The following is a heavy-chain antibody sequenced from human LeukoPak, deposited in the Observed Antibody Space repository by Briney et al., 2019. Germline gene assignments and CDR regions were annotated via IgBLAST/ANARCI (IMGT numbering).Heavy chain of an antibody. CDR3: ARGALRYSDY. CDR2: ISSSSSTI. CDR1: GFTFSSYT. Sequence: GGSLRLSCAASGFTFSSYTMNWVRQAPGKGLEWVSSISSSSSTIYYAASVKGRFTISRDNAKNSLYLQMNSLRDEDTAVYYCARGALRYSDYWGQGTLVTVSS. J-gene: IGHJ4*02. D-gene: IGHD3-9*01. V-gene: IGHV3-48*02.